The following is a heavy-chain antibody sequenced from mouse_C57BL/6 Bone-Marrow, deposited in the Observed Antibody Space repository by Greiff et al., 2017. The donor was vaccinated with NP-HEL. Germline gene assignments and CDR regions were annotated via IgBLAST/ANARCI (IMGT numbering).Heavy chain of an antibody. CDR1: GFTFSSYG. Sequence: EVKLMESGGDLVKPGGSLKLSCAASGFTFSSYGMSWVRQTPVKRLEWVATISSGGSYTYYPDSVKGRFTISRDNAKNTLYLQMSSLKSEDTAMYYCARQYYGISWFAYWGQGTLVTVSA. V-gene: IGHV5-6*01. D-gene: IGHD2-1*01. CDR3: ARQYYGISWFAY. CDR2: ISSGGSYT. J-gene: IGHJ3*01.